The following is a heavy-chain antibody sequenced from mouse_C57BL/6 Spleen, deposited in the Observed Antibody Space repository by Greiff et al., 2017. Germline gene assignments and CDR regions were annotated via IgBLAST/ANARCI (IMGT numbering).Heavy chain of an antibody. Sequence: EVKLVESGGGLVKPGGSLKLSCAASGFTFSSYAMSWVRQTPEKRLEWVATISDGGSYTYYPDNVKGRFTISRDNAKNNLYLQMSHLKSEDTAMYYCARANDYDFDYWGQGTTLTVSS. CDR3: ARANDYDFDY. J-gene: IGHJ2*01. V-gene: IGHV5-4*03. D-gene: IGHD2-4*01. CDR2: ISDGGSYT. CDR1: GFTFSSYA.